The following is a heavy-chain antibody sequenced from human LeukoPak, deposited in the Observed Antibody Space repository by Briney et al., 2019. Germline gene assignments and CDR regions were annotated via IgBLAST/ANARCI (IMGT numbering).Heavy chain of an antibody. V-gene: IGHV4-39*01. CDR3: AGHSPGGWYKY. J-gene: IGHJ4*02. CDR2: IYYSGST. D-gene: IGHD6-19*01. CDR1: GGSISSSSYY. Sequence: SETLSLTCTVSGGSISSSSYYWGWIRQPPGKGLEWIGSIYYSGSTYYNPSLKSRVTISVDTSKNQFSLKLSSVTAADTAVYYCAGHSPGGWYKYWGQGTLVTVSS.